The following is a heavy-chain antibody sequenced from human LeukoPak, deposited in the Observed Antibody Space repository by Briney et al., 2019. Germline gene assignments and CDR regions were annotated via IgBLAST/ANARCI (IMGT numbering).Heavy chain of an antibody. J-gene: IGHJ4*02. D-gene: IGHD2-8*01. V-gene: IGHV3-9*01. Sequence: GGSLRLSCAASGFTFDDYAMHWVRQAPGKGLEWVSGISWNSGSIGYADSVKGRFTISRDNAKNSLYLQMNSLRAEDTALYYCAKSTSGVPRYFVYWGQGTLVTVSS. CDR1: GFTFDDYA. CDR3: AKSTSGVPRYFVY. CDR2: ISWNSGSI.